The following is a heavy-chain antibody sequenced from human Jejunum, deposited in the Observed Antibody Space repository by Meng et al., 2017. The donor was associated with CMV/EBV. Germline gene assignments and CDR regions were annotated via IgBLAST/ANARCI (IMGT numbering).Heavy chain of an antibody. CDR1: GFSFSSYS. CDR2: IGGSGGDT. CDR3: AKDLWTFAY. V-gene: IGHV3-23*01. D-gene: IGHD2-21*01. J-gene: IGHJ4*02. Sequence: LLLSCPASGFSFSSYSMTWVRQAPGKGLEWLSGIGGSGGDTYYADSVKGRFTISRDNSKNTVFLQMNSLRAEDTAMYYCAKDLWTFAYWGQGALVTVSS.